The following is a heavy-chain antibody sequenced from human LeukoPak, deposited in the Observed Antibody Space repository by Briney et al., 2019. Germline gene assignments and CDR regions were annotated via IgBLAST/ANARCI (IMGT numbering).Heavy chain of an antibody. Sequence: PGRSLRLSCAASGFTFSSYGMHWVREAPGKGLGWVAVISYDGSNKYYAASVKGRFTISRDNSKNTLYLQMNSLRAEDTAVYFCTRDDYSDSPTYYNGMDVWGQGTAVTVSS. J-gene: IGHJ6*02. CDR2: ISYDGSNK. CDR3: TRDDYSDSPTYYNGMDV. V-gene: IGHV3-30*03. CDR1: GFTFSSYG. D-gene: IGHD4/OR15-4a*01.